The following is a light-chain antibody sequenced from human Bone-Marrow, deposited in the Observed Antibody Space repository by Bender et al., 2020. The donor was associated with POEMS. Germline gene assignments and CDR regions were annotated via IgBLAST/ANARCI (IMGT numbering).Light chain of an antibody. CDR3: SADVGTTV. CDR2: EVF. J-gene: IGLJ3*02. V-gene: IGLV2-8*01. CDR1: VSEF. Sequence: QSALTQPPSASGSPGQSVTITCTGSVSEFVSWYQQIPGKAPTLIIHEVFQRPSGVPDRFSGSKSGNTASLTVSQRPPEEGATSHGSADVGTTVVGGGTKLTVL.